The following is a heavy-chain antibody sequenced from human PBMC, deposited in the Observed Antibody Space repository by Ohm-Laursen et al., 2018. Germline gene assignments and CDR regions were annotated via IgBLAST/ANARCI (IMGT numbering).Heavy chain of an antibody. Sequence: SLRLSCAASGFTVGNNYMSWVRQAPGKGLEWVSVIYSGGSTYYADSVKGRFTISRDNSKNTLYLQMNSLRAEDTAVYYCAKEAGESYFDLWGRGTLVTVSS. V-gene: IGHV3-53*01. CDR1: GFTVGNNY. J-gene: IGHJ2*01. D-gene: IGHD3-10*01. CDR3: AKEAGESYFDL. CDR2: IYSGGST.